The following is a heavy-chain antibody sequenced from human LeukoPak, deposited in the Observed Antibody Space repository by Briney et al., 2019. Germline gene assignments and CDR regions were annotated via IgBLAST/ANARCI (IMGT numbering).Heavy chain of an antibody. CDR3: ARELTMIMRYYFDY. Sequence: PGGSLRLSCAASGFTFSTYWMSWVRQAPGKGLEWVANIKQEGSEKYYVDSVTGRFTISRDNDKNSLYLQMNSLRAGDTAVYYCARELTMIMRYYFDYWGQGTLVTVSS. J-gene: IGHJ4*02. CDR2: IKQEGSEK. CDR1: GFTFSTYW. D-gene: IGHD3-22*01. V-gene: IGHV3-7*01.